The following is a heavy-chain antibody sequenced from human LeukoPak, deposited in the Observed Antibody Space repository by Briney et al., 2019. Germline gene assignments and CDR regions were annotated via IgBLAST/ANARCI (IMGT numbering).Heavy chain of an antibody. CDR1: GYTFTSYG. CDR3: ARGGIVGATIENY. V-gene: IGHV1-18*01. Sequence: GASVRLSCTASGYTFTSYGISWVRQAPGQGLEWMGWISAYNGHTNYAQKPQGRVTMTTDTSTSTADMELMSLRSDDTVVYYCARGGIVGATIENYWGQGTLVTVSS. J-gene: IGHJ4*02. CDR2: ISAYNGHT. D-gene: IGHD1-26*01.